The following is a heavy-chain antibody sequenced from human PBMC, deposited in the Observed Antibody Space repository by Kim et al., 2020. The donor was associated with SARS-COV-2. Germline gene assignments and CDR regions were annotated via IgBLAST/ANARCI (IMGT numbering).Heavy chain of an antibody. Sequence: YYSDSMKGRFTISRGNSKNTLDRQMNSLRAEDTAVYYCARGGGRDAFGIWGQGTMVTVSS. D-gene: IGHD3-16*01. J-gene: IGHJ3*02. V-gene: IGHV3-53*01. CDR3: ARGGGRDAFGI.